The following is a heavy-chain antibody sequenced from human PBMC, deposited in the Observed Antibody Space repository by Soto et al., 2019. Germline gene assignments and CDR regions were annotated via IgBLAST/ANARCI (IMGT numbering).Heavy chain of an antibody. CDR2: IYYSGST. V-gene: IGHV4-39*01. D-gene: IGHD2-8*01. J-gene: IGHJ4*02. CDR1: GGSISSSSYY. CDR3: AGRYCTNGVCYTSFDY. Sequence: SETLSLTCTVSGGSISSSSYYWGWIRQPPGKGLEWIGSIYYSGSTYYNPSLKSRVTISVDTSKNQFSLKLSSVTAADTAVYYCAGRYCTNGVCYTSFDYWGQGTLVTVSS.